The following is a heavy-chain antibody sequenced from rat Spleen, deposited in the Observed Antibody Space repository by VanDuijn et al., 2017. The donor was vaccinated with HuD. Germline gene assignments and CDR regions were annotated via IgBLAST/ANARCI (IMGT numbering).Heavy chain of an antibody. V-gene: IGHV5-31*01. D-gene: IGHD5-1*01. CDR2: IIPSGGNT. Sequence: EVQLVESGGGLVQPGRSLKLSCVASGFTFNNYWMTWIRQAPGKGLECVASIIPSGGNTFYRDSVRGRFTISRDDAKSTLSLQMDSLRSEDTATYYCARLTGGHFDYWGQGVMGTVSS. CDR3: ARLTGGHFDY. CDR1: GFTFNNYW. J-gene: IGHJ2*01.